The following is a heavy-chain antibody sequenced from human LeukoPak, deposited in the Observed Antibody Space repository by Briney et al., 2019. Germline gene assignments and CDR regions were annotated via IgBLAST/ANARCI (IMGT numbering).Heavy chain of an antibody. CDR2: IKQDGSEK. CDR1: RFTFSSYW. V-gene: IGHV3-7*01. Sequence: PGGSLRLSCAASRFTFSSYWMTWVRHTAGKGLEWVANIKQDGSEKYYVDSVEGRFTISRDNAKNSLYLQMNSLRAEDTAVYYCAKDKLTLGTYYYDSSGYLGGENYFDYWGQGTLVTVSS. CDR3: AKDKLTLGTYYYDSSGYLGGENYFDY. J-gene: IGHJ4*02. D-gene: IGHD3-22*01.